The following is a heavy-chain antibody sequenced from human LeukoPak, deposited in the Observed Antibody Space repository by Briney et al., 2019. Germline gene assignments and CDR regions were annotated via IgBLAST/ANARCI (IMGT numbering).Heavy chain of an antibody. CDR2: IYYSGST. Sequence: SETLSLTCTVSGGSISSSSYYWGRIRQPPGKGLEWIVSIYYSGSTYYNPSRKSRVTISVDTSKNQFSLKLSSVTAADTAVYYCASTYYYDSSGYYPNWFDPWGQGTLVTVSS. CDR1: GGSISSSSYY. V-gene: IGHV4-39*01. CDR3: ASTYYYDSSGYYPNWFDP. D-gene: IGHD3-22*01. J-gene: IGHJ5*02.